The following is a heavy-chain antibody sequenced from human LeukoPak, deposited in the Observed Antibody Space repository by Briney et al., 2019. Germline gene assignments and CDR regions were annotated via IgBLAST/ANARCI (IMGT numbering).Heavy chain of an antibody. CDR3: AKGICSGGSCSTDY. CDR1: GFTFTTYG. CDR2: IYFDGGNK. D-gene: IGHD2-15*01. Sequence: SGGSMRLSCAASGFTFTTYGMHWVRQAPGKGLEWLAGIYFDGGNKFYADSVKGRFTISRDNSKNTLYLQMNSLRAEDTAVYYCAKGICSGGSCSTDYWGQGTLVTVSS. V-gene: IGHV3-33*06. J-gene: IGHJ4*02.